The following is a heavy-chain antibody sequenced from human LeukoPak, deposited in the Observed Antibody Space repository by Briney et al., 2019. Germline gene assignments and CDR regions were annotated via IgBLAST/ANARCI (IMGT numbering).Heavy chain of an antibody. V-gene: IGHV1-69*04. Sequence: SVKVSCKASGGTFSSYAISWVRQAPGQGLEWMGRIIPILGIANYAQKFQGRVTITADKSTSTAYMELSSLRSEDTAVYYCARDLSLRWSGFAWFDPWGQGTLVTVPS. CDR3: ARDLSLRWSGFAWFDP. J-gene: IGHJ5*02. D-gene: IGHD6-25*01. CDR1: GGTFSSYA. CDR2: IIPILGIA.